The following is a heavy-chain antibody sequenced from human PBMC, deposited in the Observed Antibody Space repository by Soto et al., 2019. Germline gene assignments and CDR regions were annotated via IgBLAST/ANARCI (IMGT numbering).Heavy chain of an antibody. V-gene: IGHV3-66*01. J-gene: IGHJ5*02. Sequence: EVQLVESGGGLVQPGESLRLSCAASGLTVSSNYMSWVRQAPGKGLEWVSVIYSGGSTYYADFVKGRFTISRDKSKNTLYLQVNSLRAEDTAVYYCARGGARGWNWFDPWGQGTLVTVSS. CDR3: ARGGARGWNWFDP. CDR2: IYSGGST. CDR1: GLTVSSNY. D-gene: IGHD3-10*01.